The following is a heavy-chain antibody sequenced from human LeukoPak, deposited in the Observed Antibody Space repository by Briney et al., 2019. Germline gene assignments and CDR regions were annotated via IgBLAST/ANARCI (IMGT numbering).Heavy chain of an antibody. CDR1: GYSFTSYW. J-gene: IGHJ6*02. Sequence: GESLKISCKASGYSFTSYWIGWVRQMPGKGLEWMGIIYPGDSDTRYSPSFQGQVTISADKSISTAYLQWSSLKASDTAMYYCARQDGSGSYPYYYYYGMDVWGQGTTVTVSS. V-gene: IGHV5-51*01. CDR3: ARQDGSGSYPYYYYYGMDV. CDR2: IYPGDSDT. D-gene: IGHD3-10*01.